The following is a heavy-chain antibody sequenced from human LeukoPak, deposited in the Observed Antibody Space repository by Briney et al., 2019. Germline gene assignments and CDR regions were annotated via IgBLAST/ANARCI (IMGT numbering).Heavy chain of an antibody. V-gene: IGHV1-18*01. D-gene: IGHD3-22*01. J-gene: IGHJ4*02. CDR3: ARDRYYYDSSGYPPDY. CDR1: GYTFTSYG. CDR2: IGAYNGNT. Sequence: ASVKVSCKASGYTFTSYGISWVRQAPGQGLEWMGWIGAYNGNTNYAQKLQGRVTMTTDTSTSTAYMELRSLRSDDTAVYYCARDRYYYDSSGYPPDYWGQGTLVTVSS.